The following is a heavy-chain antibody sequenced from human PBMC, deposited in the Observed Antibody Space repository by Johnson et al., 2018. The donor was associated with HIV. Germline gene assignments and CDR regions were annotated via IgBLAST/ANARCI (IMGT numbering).Heavy chain of an antibody. CDR2: ISGAGGST. Sequence: VQLVESGGGVVQPGRSLRLSCAASGFIFRSYAMTWVRQGPGKGLEWVSTISGAGGSTYYADSVKGRFTISRDNFKNILSLEMNSLRAEDTAVYYCARDRGQQLPYDAFDIWGQGTMVTVSS. J-gene: IGHJ3*02. CDR1: GFIFRSYA. V-gene: IGHV3-23*04. CDR3: ARDRGQQLPYDAFDI. D-gene: IGHD6-13*01.